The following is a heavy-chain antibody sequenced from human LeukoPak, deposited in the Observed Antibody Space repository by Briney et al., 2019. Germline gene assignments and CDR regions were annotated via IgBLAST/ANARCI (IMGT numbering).Heavy chain of an antibody. CDR1: GYTFTSYG. CDR2: ISAYNGNT. V-gene: IGHV1-18*01. D-gene: IGHD1-26*01. CDR3: ARDPYSGSYGAYYYYYMDV. Sequence: ASVKVSCKASGYTFTSYGISWVRQAPGQGLEWMGWISAYNGNTNYAQKLQGRVTMTTDTSTSTAYMELRSLRSDDTAVYYCARDPYSGSYGAYYYYYMDVWGQGTTVTISS. J-gene: IGHJ6*03.